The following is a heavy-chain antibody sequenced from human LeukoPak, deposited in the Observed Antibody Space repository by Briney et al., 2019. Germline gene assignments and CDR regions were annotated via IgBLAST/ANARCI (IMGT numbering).Heavy chain of an antibody. V-gene: IGHV4-39*01. Sequence: KPSETLSLTCTVSGGSISSSSYYWGWIRQPPGKGLEWIGSIYYSGSTYYNPSLKSRVTISVDTSKNQFSLKLSSVTAADTAVYYCAGHMVSGWYVPSGYWGQGTLVTVSS. CDR1: GGSISSSSYY. J-gene: IGHJ4*02. CDR2: IYYSGST. CDR3: AGHMVSGWYVPSGY. D-gene: IGHD6-19*01.